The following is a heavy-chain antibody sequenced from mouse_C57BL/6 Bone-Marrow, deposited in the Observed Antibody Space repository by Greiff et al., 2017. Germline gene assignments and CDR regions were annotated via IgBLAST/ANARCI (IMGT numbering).Heavy chain of an antibody. D-gene: IGHD1-1*01. CDR3: ARGTTVVADY. J-gene: IGHJ2*01. Sequence: EVQLVESGGGLVKPGGSLKLSCAASGFTFSDYGMHWVRQAPEKGLEWVAYISSGSSTINYADTVKGRFTISRDNAKNTLFLQMTSLRSEDTAMYYCARGTTVVADYWGQGTTLTVSS. CDR1: GFTFSDYG. V-gene: IGHV5-17*01. CDR2: ISSGSSTI.